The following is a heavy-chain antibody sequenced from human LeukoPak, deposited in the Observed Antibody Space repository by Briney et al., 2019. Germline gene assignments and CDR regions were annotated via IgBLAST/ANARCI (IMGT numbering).Heavy chain of an antibody. CDR3: ARADITMIVVGTGAFDI. J-gene: IGHJ3*02. CDR1: GGSISSYY. D-gene: IGHD3-22*01. CDR2: IYYSGST. V-gene: IGHV4-59*01. Sequence: SETRSLTCTVSGGSISSYYWSWIRQPPGKGLEWIGYIYYSGSTNYNPSLKSRVTISVDTSKNQFSLKLSSVTAADTAVYYCARADITMIVVGTGAFDIWGQGTMVTVSS.